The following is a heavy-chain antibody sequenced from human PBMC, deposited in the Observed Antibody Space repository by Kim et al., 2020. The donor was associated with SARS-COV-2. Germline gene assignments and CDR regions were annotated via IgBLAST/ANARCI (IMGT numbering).Heavy chain of an antibody. CDR2: ISYDGSNK. CDR1: GFTFSSYG. D-gene: IGHD2-2*01. V-gene: IGHV3-30*18. J-gene: IGHJ6*01. Sequence: GGSLRLSCAASGFTFSSYGMHWVRQAPGKGLEWVAVISYDGSNKYYADSVKGRFTISRDNSKNTLYLQMNSLRAEDTAVYYCAKGGYCSSTSCYPGYYY. CDR3: AKGGYCSSTSCYPGYYY.